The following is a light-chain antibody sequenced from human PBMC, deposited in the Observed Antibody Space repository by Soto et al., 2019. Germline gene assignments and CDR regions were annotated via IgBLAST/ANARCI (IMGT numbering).Light chain of an antibody. CDR3: SSYRSNNTRV. V-gene: IGLV2-14*01. Sequence: QSALTQPASVSGSPGQSITISCTGTNSDVGGYNYISWFQQHPGKAPKVMIYDVTNRPSGVSNRFSGSKSGNTASLTISGLQAEDEADYYCSSYRSNNTRVLGGGTKLTVL. CDR2: DVT. J-gene: IGLJ3*02. CDR1: NSDVGGYNY.